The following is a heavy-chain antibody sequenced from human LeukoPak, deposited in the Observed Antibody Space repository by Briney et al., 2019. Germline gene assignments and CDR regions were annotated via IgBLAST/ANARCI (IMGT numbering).Heavy chain of an antibody. CDR1: GFTFSSYD. CDR2: IGTAGDT. J-gene: IGHJ3*02. CDR3: ARAMVRGVRERAFDI. D-gene: IGHD3-10*01. V-gene: IGHV3-13*01. Sequence: GGSLRLSCAASGFTFSSYDTHWVRQATGKGLEWVSAIGTAGDTYYPGSVKGRFTISRENAKNSLYLQVNSLRAGDTAVYYCARAMVRGVRERAFDIWGQGTMVTVSS.